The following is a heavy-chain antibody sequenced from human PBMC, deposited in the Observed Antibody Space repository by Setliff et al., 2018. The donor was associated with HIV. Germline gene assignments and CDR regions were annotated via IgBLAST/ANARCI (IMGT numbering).Heavy chain of an antibody. CDR2: INTNTGNP. D-gene: IGHD6-6*01. Sequence: GASVKVSCKASGYTFTSYAMNWVRQAPGQGLEWMGWINTNTGNPTYAQGFTGRFVFSLDTSVSTAYLQITSLKAEDTAVYYCARGASSSAVYYYYYYMDVWGKGTTVTVS. V-gene: IGHV7-4-1*02. CDR3: ARGASSSAVYYYYYYMDV. CDR1: GYTFTSYA. J-gene: IGHJ6*03.